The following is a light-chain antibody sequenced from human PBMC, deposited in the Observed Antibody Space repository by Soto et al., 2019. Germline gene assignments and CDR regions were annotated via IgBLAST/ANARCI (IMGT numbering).Light chain of an antibody. J-gene: IGKJ4*01. CDR1: QSISTY. Sequence: DIQMTQSPSSLSASVGDRFTITCRASQSISTYLNWYQQKPGKAPQLLIFGAYSLQSGMPSRFSGSSSGTDFTLSISSLQPEDFATYYCQQTYSTPLTFGGGTKVDI. CDR2: GAY. CDR3: QQTYSTPLT. V-gene: IGKV1-39*01.